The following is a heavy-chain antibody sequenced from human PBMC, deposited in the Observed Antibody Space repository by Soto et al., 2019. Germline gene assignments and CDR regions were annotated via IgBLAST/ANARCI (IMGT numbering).Heavy chain of an antibody. D-gene: IGHD3-10*01. CDR3: ARDLHYYGSGSYSAYFQH. V-gene: IGHV3-30-3*01. Sequence: PGGSLRLSCAASGFTFISYAMHWVRQAPGKGLEWVAVISYDGSNKYYADSVKGRFTISRDNSKNTLYLQMNSLRAEDTAVYYCARDLHYYGSGSYSAYFQHWGQGT. CDR1: GFTFISYA. J-gene: IGHJ1*01. CDR2: ISYDGSNK.